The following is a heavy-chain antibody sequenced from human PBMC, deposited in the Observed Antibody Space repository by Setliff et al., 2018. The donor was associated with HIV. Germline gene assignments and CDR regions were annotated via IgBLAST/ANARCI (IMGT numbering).Heavy chain of an antibody. CDR2: ISPDGSAT. CDR3: VRDPIEGSPDYFDY. J-gene: IGHJ4*02. Sequence: GGSLRLSCAASGFTFSSAWMGWVRQAPAKGLEWVANISPDGSATYYVDSVKGRFTISRDNSRNTLFLQMNNLRPEDTATYYCVRDPIEGSPDYFDYWGQGTLVTVS. D-gene: IGHD1-26*01. V-gene: IGHV3-7*03. CDR1: GFTFSSAW.